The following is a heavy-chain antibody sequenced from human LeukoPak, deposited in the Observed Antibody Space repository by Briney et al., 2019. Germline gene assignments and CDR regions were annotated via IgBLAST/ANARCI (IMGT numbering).Heavy chain of an antibody. CDR1: GYSFTNYW. J-gene: IGHJ4*02. CDR3: ARWAASGTGLDY. Sequence: GESLKISCKGSGYSFTNYWIDWVRQVPGKGLEWMGIIYPGDSDTRYSPSFQGQVTFSADKSISTAYLQWSSLKASDTAMYYCARWAASGTGLDYWGQGTLATVSS. V-gene: IGHV5-51*01. CDR2: IYPGDSDT. D-gene: IGHD6-13*01.